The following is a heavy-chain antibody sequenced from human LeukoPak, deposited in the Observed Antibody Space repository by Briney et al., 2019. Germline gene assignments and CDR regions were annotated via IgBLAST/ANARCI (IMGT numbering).Heavy chain of an antibody. D-gene: IGHD1-26*01. V-gene: IGHV1-2*02. Sequence: ASVRVSCTAPGYTFSGSFMHWVRQAPGQGLEWMGWINPNSATNYAQKFQGRVTMTRDTPTSTAYMELSRLTSDDMAVYYCSRGEVDGPDFDYWGQGTLVTVSS. J-gene: IGHJ4*02. CDR1: GYTFSGSF. CDR3: SRGEVDGPDFDY. CDR2: INPNSAT.